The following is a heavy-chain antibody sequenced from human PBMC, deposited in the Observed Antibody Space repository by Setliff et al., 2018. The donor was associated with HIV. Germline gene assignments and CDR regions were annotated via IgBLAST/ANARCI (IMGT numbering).Heavy chain of an antibody. Sequence: PSETLSLTCAVYGGSFSDYYWSWIRQPPRKGLEWSGGIYYTGSTFYNPSLKSRVTISVDKSNIQFSLNLTSVTAADTAVYSCARSKTFYDFWGGYYTHGAFNIWGLGTMVTVSS. CDR2: IYYTGST. V-gene: IGHV4-34*01. J-gene: IGHJ3*02. CDR3: ARSKTFYDFWGGYYTHGAFNI. CDR1: GGSFSDYY. D-gene: IGHD3-3*01.